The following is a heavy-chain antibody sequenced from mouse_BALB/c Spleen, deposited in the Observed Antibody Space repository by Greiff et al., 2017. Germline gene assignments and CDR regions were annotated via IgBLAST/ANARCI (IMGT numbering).Heavy chain of an antibody. Sequence: VMLVESGGGLVQPGGSRKLSCAASGFTFSDYGMAWVRQAPGKGPEWVAFISNLAYSIYYADTVTGRFTISRENAKNTLYLEMSSLRSEDTAMYYCARDRNYGDYYAMDYWGQGTSVTVSS. D-gene: IGHD2-1*01. CDR1: GFTFSDYG. CDR2: ISNLAYSI. V-gene: IGHV5-15*02. J-gene: IGHJ4*01. CDR3: ARDRNYGDYYAMDY.